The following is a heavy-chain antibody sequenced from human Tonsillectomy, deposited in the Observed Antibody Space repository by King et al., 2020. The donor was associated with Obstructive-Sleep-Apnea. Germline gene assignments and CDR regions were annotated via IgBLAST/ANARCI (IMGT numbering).Heavy chain of an antibody. CDR1: GFTFDDYA. D-gene: IGHD3-22*01. J-gene: IGHJ4*02. CDR2: ISWNSGSI. V-gene: IGHV3-9*01. CDR3: AKGLRYYYDSSGPPVGY. Sequence: DVQLVESGGGLVQPGRSLRLSCAASGFTFDDYAMHWVRQAPGKGLEWVSGISWNSGSIGYADSVKGRFTISRDNAKNSLYLQMNSLRAEDTALYYGAKGLRYYYDSSGPPVGYWGQGTLVTVSS.